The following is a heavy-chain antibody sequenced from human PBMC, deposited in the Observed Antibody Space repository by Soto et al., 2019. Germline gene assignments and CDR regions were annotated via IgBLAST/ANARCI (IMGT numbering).Heavy chain of an antibody. Sequence: QADLVQSGAEVKRPGASVTISCKASGSATTKYYIHWVRQAPGRGLECMGIINPGGGRASYAQKFQGRVTVYRDTSTGAVVMDLSGLRSEDTAVYYCARDTNGWSLYGLDVWGQGTTVTVSS. V-gene: IGHV1-46*01. J-gene: IGHJ6*02. CDR3: ARDTNGWSLYGLDV. CDR1: GSATTKYY. CDR2: INPGGGRA. D-gene: IGHD6-19*01.